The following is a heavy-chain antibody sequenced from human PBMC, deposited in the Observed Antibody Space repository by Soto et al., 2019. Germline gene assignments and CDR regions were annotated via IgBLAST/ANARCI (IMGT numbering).Heavy chain of an antibody. V-gene: IGHV4-34*01. Sequence: QVQVQQWGAGLLKFSETLFLTCAVNGGSFCGWHWNWIRQPPGKGLEWIGEASHTGGTNYNPSLESRVTISVDRSRNQLSLKLTSVSAADTAVYYCARSRNLDVWGPGTTVIVSS. CDR2: ASHTGGT. CDR1: GGSFCGWH. D-gene: IGHD1-1*01. J-gene: IGHJ6*02. CDR3: ARSRNLDV.